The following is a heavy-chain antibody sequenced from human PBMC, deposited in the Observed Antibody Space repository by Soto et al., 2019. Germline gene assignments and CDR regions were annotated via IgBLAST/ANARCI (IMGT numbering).Heavy chain of an antibody. Sequence: SETLSLTCSVSGASISSYFWSWFRQPPGKGLEWLGYILYTGNTNYNPSLKSRVTMSVDTSKNQVSLKLSSVTAADTAVYYCARAAYGSGNYYAPHYYYAMDVWGQGKTVTVSS. D-gene: IGHD3-10*01. V-gene: IGHV4-59*01. CDR1: GASISSYF. CDR2: ILYTGNT. J-gene: IGHJ6*02. CDR3: ARAAYGSGNYYAPHYYYAMDV.